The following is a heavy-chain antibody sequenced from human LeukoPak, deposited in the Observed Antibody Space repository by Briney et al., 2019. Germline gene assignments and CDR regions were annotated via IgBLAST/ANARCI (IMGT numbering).Heavy chain of an antibody. V-gene: IGHV4-59*01. Sequence: SETLSLTCTVSGGSISSYYWSWVRQPPEKGLEWIGYIYYSGSTNYNPSLKSRVTISVDTSKNQFSLQLTSVTAAATAVYSCTRGGSNFDYWGQGTLVTVSS. CDR2: IYYSGST. D-gene: IGHD3-10*01. CDR1: GGSISSYY. J-gene: IGHJ4*02. CDR3: TRGGSNFDY.